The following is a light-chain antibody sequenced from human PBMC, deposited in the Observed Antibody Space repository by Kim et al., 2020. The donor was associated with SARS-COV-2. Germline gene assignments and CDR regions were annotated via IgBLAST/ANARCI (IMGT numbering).Light chain of an antibody. J-gene: IGKJ2*01. CDR2: EAI. V-gene: IGKV3-20*01. CDR1: QSVGSSL. CDR3: QQYGSTPYT. Sequence: EIVLTQSPGTLSLSPGERATLSCRASQSVGSSLLAWYQQKPGQAPRLLIYEAIKRVAGIPDRFSGSGSGTDFTLTISRPEPEDFAMYYCQQYGSTPYTFGQGTKLEI.